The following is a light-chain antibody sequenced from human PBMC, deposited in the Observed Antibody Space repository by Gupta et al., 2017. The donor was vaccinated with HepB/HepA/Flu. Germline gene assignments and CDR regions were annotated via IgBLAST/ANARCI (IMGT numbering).Light chain of an antibody. CDR3: QQSYSGPRT. J-gene: IGKJ2*01. Sequence: EIVLTQSPATLSLSPGERATLSCRASQSVSSYLAWYQQKPGQAPRLLIYDASNRATAIPARFSGSASGTDFTLTISSPEPEDFAVYYCQQSYSGPRTFGQGTKLEIK. V-gene: IGKV3-11*01. CDR2: DAS. CDR1: QSVSSY.